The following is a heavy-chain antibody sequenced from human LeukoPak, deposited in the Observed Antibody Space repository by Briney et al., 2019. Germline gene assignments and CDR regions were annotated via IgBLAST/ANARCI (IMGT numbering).Heavy chain of an antibody. CDR3: ANKLTFGGIIADY. CDR1: RFTFSNYG. V-gene: IGHV3-23*01. J-gene: IGHJ4*02. CDR2: ISYNGDST. Sequence: GSLRLSCAASRFTFSNYGMSWVRQAPGKGLEWVSTISYNGDSTYYADSVKGRFTISRDNAKNTLYLQMNSLRVEDTAVYFCANKLTFGGIIADYWGQGTLVTVSS. D-gene: IGHD3-16*02.